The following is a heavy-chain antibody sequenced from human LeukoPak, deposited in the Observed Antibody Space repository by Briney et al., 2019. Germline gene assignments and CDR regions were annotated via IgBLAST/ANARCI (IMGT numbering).Heavy chain of an antibody. D-gene: IGHD2-2*02. J-gene: IGHJ6*02. CDR1: GYTFTSYG. CDR2: ISAYNGNT. Sequence: ASVKVSCKASGYTFTSYGISWVRQAPGQGLEWMGWISAYNGNTNYAQKLQGRVTMTTDTSTSTAYMELRSLRSDDTAVYYCARLYCSSPSCYTGVYMDVWGQGTSVTVSS. V-gene: IGHV1-18*01. CDR3: ARLYCSSPSCYTGVYMDV.